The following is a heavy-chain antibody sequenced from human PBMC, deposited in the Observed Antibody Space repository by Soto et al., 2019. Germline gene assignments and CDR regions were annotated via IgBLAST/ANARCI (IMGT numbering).Heavy chain of an antibody. CDR3: ARDHDGYSGI. CDR1: GFTFSSYR. V-gene: IGHV3-21*01. Sequence: EVQLVESRGGLVKPGGSLRLSCAASGFTFSSYRMNWVRQAPGKGLEWVSSVSSSSSYIYCADSVKGRFTISRDNAKNSLYLQMNSLRAEDTAVYYCARDHDGYSGIWGQGTLVTVSS. J-gene: IGHJ4*02. CDR2: VSSSSSYI. D-gene: IGHD5-12*01.